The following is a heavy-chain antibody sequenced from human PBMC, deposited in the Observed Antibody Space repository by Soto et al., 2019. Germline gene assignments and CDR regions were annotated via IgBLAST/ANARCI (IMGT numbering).Heavy chain of an antibody. CDR3: ASIVGDYSTAYFDY. CDR2: IYYSGST. CDR1: GGSISSYY. J-gene: IGHJ4*02. Sequence: SETLSLTCTVSGGSISSYYWSWIRQPPGKGLEWIGYIYYSGSTNYNPSLKSRVTISVDTSKNQFSLKLSSVTAADTAVYYCASIVGDYSTAYFDYWGQGTLVTVSS. V-gene: IGHV4-59*01. D-gene: IGHD4-17*01.